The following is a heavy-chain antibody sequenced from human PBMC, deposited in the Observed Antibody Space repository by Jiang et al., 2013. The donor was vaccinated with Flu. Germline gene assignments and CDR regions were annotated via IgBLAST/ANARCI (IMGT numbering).Heavy chain of an antibody. CDR3: ARRNSGSYSDY. CDR1: GYTFTSYY. J-gene: IGHJ4*02. V-gene: IGHV1-46*01. D-gene: IGHD1-26*01. CDR2: INPSGGNT. Sequence: KPGASVKVSCKASGYTFTSYYIHWVRQAPGQGLEWMGIINPSGGNTNYAQRFQDRVTMTRDTSTSTVYMELSSLRSEDTAVYYCARRNSGSYSDYWGQGTLVTVSS.